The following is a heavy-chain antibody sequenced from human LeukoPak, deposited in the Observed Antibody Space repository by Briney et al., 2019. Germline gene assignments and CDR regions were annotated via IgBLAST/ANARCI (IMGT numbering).Heavy chain of an antibody. CDR1: GYTLTELS. Sequence: GASVKISCKVSGYTLTELSMHWVRQAPGKGLEWMGGFDPEDGETIYAQKFQGRVTMTEDTSTDTAYMERSSLRSEDTAVYYCATIRGNPGIVGTYYFDYWGQGTLVTVSS. CDR2: FDPEDGET. D-gene: IGHD1-26*01. J-gene: IGHJ4*02. V-gene: IGHV1-24*01. CDR3: ATIRGNPGIVGTYYFDY.